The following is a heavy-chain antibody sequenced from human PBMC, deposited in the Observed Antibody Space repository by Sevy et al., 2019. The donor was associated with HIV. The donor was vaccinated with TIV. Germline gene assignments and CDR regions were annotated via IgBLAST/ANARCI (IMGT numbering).Heavy chain of an antibody. CDR1: GFSLTTSD. D-gene: IGHD2-8*01. Sequence: RGYLRLSCAASGFSLTTSDMHWVRQAPGKGLERVAYVRNDGSNKYYADSVRDRFTISRDSPKNTLYLQMNSLRDEDSAIYYCARGRKATEQWLEELDYYYGLDVWGQGTTVTVSS. J-gene: IGHJ6*02. V-gene: IGHV3-33*04. CDR3: ARGRKATEQWLEELDYYYGLDV. CDR2: VRNDGSNK.